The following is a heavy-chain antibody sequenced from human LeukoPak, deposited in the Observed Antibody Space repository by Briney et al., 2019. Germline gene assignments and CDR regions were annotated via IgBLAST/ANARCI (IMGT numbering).Heavy chain of an antibody. V-gene: IGHV1-2*02. CDR3: ARGNPRWLPNFDY. Sequence: GASVKVSCKASGYTFTGYYMRWVRQAPGQGLEWMGWINPNSGGTNYAQKFQGRVTMTRDTSISTAYMELSRLRSDDTAVYYCARGNPRWLPNFDYWGQGTLVTVSS. CDR2: INPNSGGT. CDR1: GYTFTGYY. D-gene: IGHD5-24*01. J-gene: IGHJ4*02.